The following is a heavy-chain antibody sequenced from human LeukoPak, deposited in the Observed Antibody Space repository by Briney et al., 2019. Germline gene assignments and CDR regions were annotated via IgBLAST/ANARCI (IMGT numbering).Heavy chain of an antibody. CDR1: GGSISSYY. CDR2: IYYSGST. Sequence: PSETLSLTCTVSGGSISSYYWSWIRQPPGKGLEWIGYIYYSGSTNYNPSLKSRVTISADTSKNQFSLKLSSVTAADTAVYYCARLGSGYYYGMDVWGQGTTVTVSS. CDR3: ARLGSGYYYGMDV. J-gene: IGHJ6*02. V-gene: IGHV4-59*08.